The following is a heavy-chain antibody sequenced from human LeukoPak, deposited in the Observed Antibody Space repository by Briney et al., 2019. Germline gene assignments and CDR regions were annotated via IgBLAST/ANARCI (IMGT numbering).Heavy chain of an antibody. V-gene: IGHV3-33*01. CDR2: IWHDGSHK. D-gene: IGHD3-10*01. Sequence: QPGRSLRLSCAASGFAFNTYAMHWVRQAPGQGLEWVALIWHDGSHKFYSNSVRGQSTISRDNSKNTVSLQMNNLRPEDTAVYYCAREIFGSGGYPDFWGQGTLVTVSS. J-gene: IGHJ4*02. CDR1: GFAFNTYA. CDR3: AREIFGSGGYPDF.